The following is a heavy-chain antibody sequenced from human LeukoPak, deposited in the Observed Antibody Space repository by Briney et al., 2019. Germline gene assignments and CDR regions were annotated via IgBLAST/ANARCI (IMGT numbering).Heavy chain of an antibody. CDR2: ITRDGGGT. CDR3: AREAVAGTSDY. J-gene: IGHJ4*02. Sequence: GGSLRLSCAASGFTFDRYTMYWVRQLPGKGLGWVSLITRDGGGTYYADSVKGRFTISRDNAKNSLYLQMNSLRAEDTAMYYCAREAVAGTSDYWGQGTLVTVSS. D-gene: IGHD6-19*01. V-gene: IGHV3-43*01. CDR1: GFTFDRYT.